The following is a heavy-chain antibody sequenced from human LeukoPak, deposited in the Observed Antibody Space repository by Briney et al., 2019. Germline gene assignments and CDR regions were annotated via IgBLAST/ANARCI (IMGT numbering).Heavy chain of an antibody. V-gene: IGHV4-4*07. Sequence: DPSETLSLTCTVSGGSISSYFWTWIRQPAGKGLEWIGRIYTSESTNYNPSLKSRVTMSVDTSKNQFSLKLSSVTAADTAVYYCARGPGGSWLAYNWFDPWGQGTLVTVSS. CDR1: GGSISSYF. J-gene: IGHJ5*02. D-gene: IGHD6-13*01. CDR2: IYTSEST. CDR3: ARGPGGSWLAYNWFDP.